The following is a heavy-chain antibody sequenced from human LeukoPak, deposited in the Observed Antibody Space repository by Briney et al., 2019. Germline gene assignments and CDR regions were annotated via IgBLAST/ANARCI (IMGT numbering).Heavy chain of an antibody. CDR3: AREGPIWGNYRPFDY. Sequence: SGTPSLTCAVSGGSISSSNWWSWVRQPPGKGLEWIGEIYHSGSTNYNPSLKSRVTISVDKSKNQFSLKLPSVTAADTAVYYCAREGPIWGNYRPFDYWGQGTLVTVSS. J-gene: IGHJ4*02. CDR1: GGSISSSNW. D-gene: IGHD3-16*02. CDR2: IYHSGST. V-gene: IGHV4-4*02.